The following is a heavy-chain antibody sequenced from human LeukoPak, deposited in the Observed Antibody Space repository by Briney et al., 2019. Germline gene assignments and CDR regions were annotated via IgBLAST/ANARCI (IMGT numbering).Heavy chain of an antibody. Sequence: ASVKVSCKASGYTFTGYYMHWVRQAPGQGLEWMGWINPNSGGTNFAQKFQGRVTMTRDTSISTAYMELSSLRSDDTAVYYCGPTKSVQNYYYYGMDVWGQGTTVTVPS. D-gene: IGHD5-24*01. CDR3: GPTKSVQNYYYYGMDV. CDR2: INPNSGGT. CDR1: GYTFTGYY. J-gene: IGHJ6*01. V-gene: IGHV1-2*02.